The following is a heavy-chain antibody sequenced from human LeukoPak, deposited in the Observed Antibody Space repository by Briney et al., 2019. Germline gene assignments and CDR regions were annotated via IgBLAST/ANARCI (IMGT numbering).Heavy chain of an antibody. CDR1: GGTFSSYA. CDR3: ARVPLRYFDWLPIDY. D-gene: IGHD3-9*01. Sequence: SVKVSCKASGGTFSSYAISWVRQAPGQGLEWMGGIIPIFGTANYAQKFQGRVTMTRDTSISTAYMELSSLRSEDTAIYYCARVPLRYFDWLPIDYWGQGTLVTVSS. J-gene: IGHJ4*02. CDR2: IIPIFGTA. V-gene: IGHV1-69*05.